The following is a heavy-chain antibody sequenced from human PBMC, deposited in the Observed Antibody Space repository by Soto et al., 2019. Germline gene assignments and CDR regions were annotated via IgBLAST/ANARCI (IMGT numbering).Heavy chain of an antibody. CDR3: ATTRGLAVGGSFDY. Sequence: PSETLSLTCIVSGGSITRRSSYWAWIRQPPGKGLEWVGTFYDGNTYHKPSLRSRITIAVDTSKNQFSLTLNSVAAADTAFYYCATTRGLAVGGSFDYWGQGMLVTVSS. CDR1: GGSITRRSSY. CDR2: FYDGNT. V-gene: IGHV4-39*01. J-gene: IGHJ4*02. D-gene: IGHD3-10*01.